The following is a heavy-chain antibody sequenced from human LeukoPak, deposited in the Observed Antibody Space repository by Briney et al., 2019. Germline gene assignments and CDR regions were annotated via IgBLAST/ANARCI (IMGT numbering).Heavy chain of an antibody. V-gene: IGHV4-59*08. CDR3: ARQPPYYPLDY. CDR2: IYYSGST. CDR1: GGSISSYY. D-gene: IGHD3-10*01. Sequence: SETLSLTCTVSGGSISSYYWSWIRQPPGKGLEWIGYIYYSGSTNYNPSLKSRVTISVDTSENQFSLKLSSVTAADTAVYYCARQPPYYPLDYWGQGTLVTVSS. J-gene: IGHJ4*02.